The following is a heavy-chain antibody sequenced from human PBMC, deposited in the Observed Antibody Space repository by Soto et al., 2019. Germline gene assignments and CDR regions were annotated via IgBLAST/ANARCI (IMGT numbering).Heavy chain of an antibody. CDR3: ARSYYDSTGFAVDP. CDR1: GGSISSGGYS. J-gene: IGHJ5*02. CDR2: IYHSGST. D-gene: IGHD3-22*01. V-gene: IGHV4-30-2*01. Sequence: SETLSLTCAVSGGSISSGGYSWSWIRQPPGKGLEWIGYIYHSGSTYYNPSLKSRVTISVDRSKNQFSMKVTSVTASDTAVYYCARSYYDSTGFAVDPWGQGTLVTVSS.